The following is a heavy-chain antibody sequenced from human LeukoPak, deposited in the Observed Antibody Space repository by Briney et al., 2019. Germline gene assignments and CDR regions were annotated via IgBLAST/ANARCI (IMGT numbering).Heavy chain of an antibody. V-gene: IGHV4-61*01. CDR2: MSYTGST. Sequence: SETLSLTCTVSHYSINSGYYWGWIRQPPGKGLEWIGYMSYTGSTSYNPSLRSRVTISVDKSKNQFSLKLTSVTAADTAVYFCATDGYFEVWGRGTLVTVSS. CDR1: HYSINSGYY. J-gene: IGHJ2*01. CDR3: ATDGYFEV.